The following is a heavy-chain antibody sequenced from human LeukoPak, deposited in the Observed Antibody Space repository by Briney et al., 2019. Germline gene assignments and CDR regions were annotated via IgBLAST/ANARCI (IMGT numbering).Heavy chain of an antibody. V-gene: IGHV4-4*02. D-gene: IGHD3-9*01. J-gene: IGHJ5*02. CDR1: GGSISSSNW. CDR2: IYHSGST. Sequence: SETLSLTCAVSGGSISSSNWCSWVPQPPGKGLEGVGEIYHSGSTNYNPSLKSRVTISLDKSKNQLSLKPSSVTAADTAVSYCASRITISLTNCFDPWGQGTLATVSS. CDR3: ASRITISLTNCFDP.